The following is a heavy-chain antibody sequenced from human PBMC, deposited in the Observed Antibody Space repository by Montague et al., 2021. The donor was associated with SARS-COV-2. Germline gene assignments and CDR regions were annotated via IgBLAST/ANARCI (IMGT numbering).Heavy chain of an antibody. CDR3: AKDSYYYGLGYGMDV. CDR1: GFTFSNSA. CDR2: SSGSDGGT. Sequence: SLRLSCAASGFTFSNSAMNWVRQAPGKGLEWVSGSSGSDGGTHYADSVKGRFTISRDNSKNVLYLHMNSLRAEDTALYYCAKDSYYYGLGYGMDVWGQGTTVTVSS. J-gene: IGHJ6*02. D-gene: IGHD3-10*01. V-gene: IGHV3-23*01.